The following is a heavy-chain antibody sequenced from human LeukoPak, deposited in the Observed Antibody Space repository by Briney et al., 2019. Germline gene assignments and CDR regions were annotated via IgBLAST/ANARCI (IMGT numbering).Heavy chain of an antibody. D-gene: IGHD6-19*01. V-gene: IGHV3-30*18. CDR2: ISYDGSNK. CDR1: GFTFTTYG. CDR3: AKSLRAVAGIGNWFDP. Sequence: GRSLRLSCAASGFTFTTYGMHWVRQAPGKGLEWVAVISYDGSNKYYADSVKGRFTISRDNSKNTLYLQMNSLRAEDTALYYCAKSLRAVAGIGNWFDPWGQGTLVTVSS. J-gene: IGHJ5*02.